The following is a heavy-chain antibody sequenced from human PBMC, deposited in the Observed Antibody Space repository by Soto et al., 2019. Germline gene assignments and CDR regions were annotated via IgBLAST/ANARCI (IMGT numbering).Heavy chain of an antibody. CDR2: IYHTGTT. D-gene: IGHD3-22*01. Sequence: SETLSLTCTVSGGSINSGGYSWTWIRQPPGKGLEWIGFIYHTGTTYYNPSLKSRVTISVDRSKNQFSLKLNSVTAADTAVYYCSIGVNYYDSSGSSWLDPWGKGALVTVSS. V-gene: IGHV4-30-2*01. CDR3: SIGVNYYDSSGSSWLDP. CDR1: GGSINSGGYS. J-gene: IGHJ5*02.